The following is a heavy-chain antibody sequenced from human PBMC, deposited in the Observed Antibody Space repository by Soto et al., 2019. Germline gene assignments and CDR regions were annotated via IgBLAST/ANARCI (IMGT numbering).Heavy chain of an antibody. CDR2: IAYDGSNK. Sequence: PGGSLRLSCAASGFTISSYGMHWVRQAPGKGLEWVALIAYDGSNKNYADSVKGRFTVSRDNSKNTAYLQMNSLRPEDTALYFCARDFSEVVVSLAYWGQGTLVTVSS. CDR3: ARDFSEVVVSLAY. D-gene: IGHD2-15*01. V-gene: IGHV3-30*03. CDR1: GFTISSYG. J-gene: IGHJ4*02.